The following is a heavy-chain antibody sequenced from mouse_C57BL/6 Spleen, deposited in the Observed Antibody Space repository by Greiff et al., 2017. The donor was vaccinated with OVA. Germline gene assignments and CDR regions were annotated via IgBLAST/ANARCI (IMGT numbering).Heavy chain of an antibody. CDR1: GFTFSNYW. D-gene: IGHD1-1*02. V-gene: IGHV6-3*01. J-gene: IGHJ4*01. Sequence: EVKLMESGGGLVQPGGSMKLSCVASGFTFSNYWMNWVRQSPEMGLEWVAQIRLKSDNYATHYAESVKGRFTISRDDSRSSVNLQMNSLRAEDTGIYYCTGWSLQAMDYWGQGTSVTVSS. CDR2: IRLKSDNYAT. CDR3: TGWSLQAMDY.